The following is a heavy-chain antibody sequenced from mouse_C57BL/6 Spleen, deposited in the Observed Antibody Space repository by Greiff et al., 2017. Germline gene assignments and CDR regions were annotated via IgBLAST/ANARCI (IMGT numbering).Heavy chain of an antibody. J-gene: IGHJ3*01. Sequence: EVKLQQSGAELVRPGASVKLSCTASGFNIKDDYMHWVKQRPEQGLEWIGWIDPENGDTEYASKFQGKATITADTSSNTAYLQLSSLTSEDNAVYYCTKGWFAYWGQGTLVTVSA. V-gene: IGHV14-4*01. CDR3: TKGWFAY. CDR2: IDPENGDT. CDR1: GFNIKDDY.